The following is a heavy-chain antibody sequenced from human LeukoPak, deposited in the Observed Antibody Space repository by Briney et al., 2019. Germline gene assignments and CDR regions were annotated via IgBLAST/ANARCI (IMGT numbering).Heavy chain of an antibody. J-gene: IGHJ6*02. CDR1: GYTFTGYY. CDR3: ARDRYRTPWHYYGVDV. V-gene: IGHV1-2*04. Sequence: ASVKVSCKASGYTFTGYYMHWVRQAPGQGLEWMGWINPNSGGTNYAQKFQGWVTMTRDTSISTAYMELSRLRSDDTAVYYCARDRYRTPWHYYGVDVWGQGTTVTVSS. CDR2: INPNSGGT. D-gene: IGHD4-23*01.